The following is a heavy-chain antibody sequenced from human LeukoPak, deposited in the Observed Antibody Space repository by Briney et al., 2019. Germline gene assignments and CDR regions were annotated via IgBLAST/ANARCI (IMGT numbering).Heavy chain of an antibody. CDR1: GFIFSGYD. Sequence: GGSLRFSCAASGFIFSGYDMIWVRQAPGKGLEWLSCITTSDTTIYYADSVKGRFTISRDNAKNSLYLQMNSLRAEDTAVYYCARKTDSGGQGDYWGPGTLVTVSS. CDR2: ITTSDTTI. CDR3: ARKTDSGGQGDY. J-gene: IGHJ4*02. D-gene: IGHD3-22*01. V-gene: IGHV3-48*03.